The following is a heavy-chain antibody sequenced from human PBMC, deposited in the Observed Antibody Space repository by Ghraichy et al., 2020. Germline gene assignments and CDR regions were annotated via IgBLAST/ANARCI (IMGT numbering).Heavy chain of an antibody. CDR1: GFTFRSYA. CDR2: ISGSGGST. CDR3: AKGRMLVRGPYDY. J-gene: IGHJ4*02. D-gene: IGHD3-10*01. V-gene: IGHV3-23*01. Sequence: GSLRLSCAASGFTFRSYAMSWVRQAPGKGLEWVSAISGSGGSTYYADSVKGRFTISRDNSKNTLYLQMNSLRAEDTAVYYCAKGRMLVRGPYDYWGQGTLVTVSS.